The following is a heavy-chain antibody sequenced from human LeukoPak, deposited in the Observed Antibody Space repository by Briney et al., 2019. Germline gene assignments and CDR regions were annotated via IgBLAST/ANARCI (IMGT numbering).Heavy chain of an antibody. J-gene: IGHJ4*02. CDR1: GYTFTSFD. D-gene: IGHD2-21*01. CDR2: MNPNSGNT. CDR3: ARLYCGGDCLDY. V-gene: IGHV1-8*01. Sequence: ASVKVSCKASGYTFTSFDINWVRQATGQGPEWMGWMNPNSGNTGYAQKFQGRVSMTRDTSINTAYMELRSLRSDDTAVYYCARLYCGGDCLDYWGQGTLVTVSS.